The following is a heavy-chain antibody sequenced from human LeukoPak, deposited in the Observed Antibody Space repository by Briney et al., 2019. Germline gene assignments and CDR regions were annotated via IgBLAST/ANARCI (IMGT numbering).Heavy chain of an antibody. J-gene: IGHJ5*02. CDR1: GGSFSGYY. Sequence: NSSETLSLTCAVYGGSFSGYYWSWIRQPPGKGVEWIGEINHSGSTNYNPSLKSRVTISVDTSKNQFSLKLSSVTAADTAVYYCARVHRVRGGGWFDPWGQGTLVTVSS. CDR2: INHSGST. V-gene: IGHV4-34*01. CDR3: ARVHRVRGGGWFDP. D-gene: IGHD3-10*01.